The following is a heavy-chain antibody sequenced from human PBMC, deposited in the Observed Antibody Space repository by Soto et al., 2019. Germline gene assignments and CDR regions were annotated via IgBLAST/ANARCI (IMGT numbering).Heavy chain of an antibody. CDR3: ARDFHYGMDV. Sequence: PGGSLRLSCAASGFTFNNYAMNWVRQAPGKGLEWVSYISSSSGTIYYADSVKGRFTISRDNAKNSLYPQMNSLRDEDTAVYYCARDFHYGMDVWGQGTTVTVS. CDR1: GFTFNNYA. V-gene: IGHV3-48*02. J-gene: IGHJ6*02. CDR2: ISSSSGTI.